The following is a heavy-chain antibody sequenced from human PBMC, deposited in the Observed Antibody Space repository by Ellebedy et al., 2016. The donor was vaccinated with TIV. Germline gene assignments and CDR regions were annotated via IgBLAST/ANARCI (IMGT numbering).Heavy chain of an antibody. D-gene: IGHD6-19*01. J-gene: IGHJ4*02. V-gene: IGHV4-59*08. Sequence: SETLSLTCTVSGGSISSYYWSWIRQPPGKGLEWIGYIYYSGSTNYNPSLKSRVTISVDTSKNQFSLKLTSVTAADTAVYYCARHGSSGLRTFDYWGQGTLVTVSS. CDR3: ARHGSSGLRTFDY. CDR1: GGSISSYY. CDR2: IYYSGST.